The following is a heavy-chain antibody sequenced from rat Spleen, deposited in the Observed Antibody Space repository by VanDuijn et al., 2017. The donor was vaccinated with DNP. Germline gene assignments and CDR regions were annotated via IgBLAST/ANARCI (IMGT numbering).Heavy chain of an antibody. CDR1: GFTFTDYW. V-gene: IGHV5-31*01. Sequence: EVQLVESGGDLVQPGRSLKLSCVTSGFTFTDYWMTWIRQVPGKGLEWVASISSSGGASYYQDSVKGRFTISRDNVRNTLYLQLNSLRSEDTAIYHCTRSEAGLAYWGQGTLVTVSS. CDR3: TRSEAGLAY. CDR2: ISSSGGAS. J-gene: IGHJ3*01.